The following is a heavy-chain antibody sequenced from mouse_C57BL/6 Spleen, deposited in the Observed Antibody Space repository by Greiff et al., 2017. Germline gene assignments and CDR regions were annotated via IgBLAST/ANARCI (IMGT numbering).Heavy chain of an antibody. J-gene: IGHJ4*01. Sequence: EVKLVESGEGLVKPGGSLKLSCAASGFTFSSYAMSWVRQTPEKRLEWVAYISSGGDYIYYADTMKGRFTISRDNARNPLYLQMSSLKSEDTAMYYCTRADYSNYDAMDYWGQGTSVTVSS. CDR2: ISSGGDYI. V-gene: IGHV5-9-1*02. D-gene: IGHD2-5*01. CDR3: TRADYSNYDAMDY. CDR1: GFTFSSYA.